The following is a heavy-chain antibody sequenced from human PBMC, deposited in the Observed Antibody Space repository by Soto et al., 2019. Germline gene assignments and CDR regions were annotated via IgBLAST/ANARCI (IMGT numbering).Heavy chain of an antibody. CDR2: SSATGAGT. Sequence: EVQLLESGGGLVQPGGSLRLSCAASGFTFSSYGMTWVRQAPGKGLEWVSFSSATGAGTYYADSVKGRFTISRDNSKNTLYRQMTILRADDTAVYYCAKDRRAGGNYGFYSDFWGQGALVIVSS. CDR1: GFTFSSYG. V-gene: IGHV3-23*01. D-gene: IGHD1-7*01. CDR3: AKDRRAGGNYGFYSDF. J-gene: IGHJ4*02.